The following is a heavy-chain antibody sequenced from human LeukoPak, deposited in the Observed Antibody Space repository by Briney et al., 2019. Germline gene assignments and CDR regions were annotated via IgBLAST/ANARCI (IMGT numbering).Heavy chain of an antibody. CDR3: AKEWSVYCTDGVCSLDF. V-gene: IGHV3-9*01. Sequence: SLRLSCAPSVFYFDGNAMYWVRQAPREGREWVSGISWDSTNIGYADYVKGRFNISRNNTMDFLYLQINSLRPEDTALYYCAKEWSVYCTDGVCSLDFWGQGSLVTVSS. CDR1: VFYFDGNA. CDR2: ISWDSTNI. D-gene: IGHD2-8*01. J-gene: IGHJ4*02.